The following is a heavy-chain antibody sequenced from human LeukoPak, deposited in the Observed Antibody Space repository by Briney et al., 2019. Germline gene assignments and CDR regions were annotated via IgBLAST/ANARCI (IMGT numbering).Heavy chain of an antibody. V-gene: IGHV3-30*18. CDR1: GFTFSSYG. CDR3: AKGLFYGSGSYYSLYYYYYGMDV. D-gene: IGHD3-10*01. Sequence: GGSLRLSCAASGFTFSSYGMHWVRQAPGKGLEGVAVISYDGSNKYYADSVKGRFTISRDNSKNTLYLQMNSLRAEDTAVYYCAKGLFYGSGSYYSLYYYYYGMDVWGQGTTVTVSS. CDR2: ISYDGSNK. J-gene: IGHJ6*02.